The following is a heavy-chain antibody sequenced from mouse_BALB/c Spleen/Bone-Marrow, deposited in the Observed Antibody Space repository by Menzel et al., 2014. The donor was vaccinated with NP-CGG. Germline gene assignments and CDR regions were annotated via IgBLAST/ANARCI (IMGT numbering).Heavy chain of an antibody. D-gene: IGHD2-2*01. Sequence: ESGPELVKPGASVKMSCEASGYTFTNYVMHWVKQKPGQGLEWIGYINPYNDGTKYNEKFKGKATLTSDKSSSTAYMDLSSLTSEDSAVYYCARVYYGYDGTSSWFAYWGQGTLVTVSA. V-gene: IGHV1-14*01. CDR2: INPYNDGT. CDR1: GYTFTNYV. CDR3: ARVYYGYDGTSSWFAY. J-gene: IGHJ3*01.